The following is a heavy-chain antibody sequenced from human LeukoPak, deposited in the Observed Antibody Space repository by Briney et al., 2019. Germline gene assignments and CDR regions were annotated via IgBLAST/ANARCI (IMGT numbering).Heavy chain of an antibody. CDR1: GYTFTSYG. D-gene: IGHD2-2*01. CDR2: ISAYNGNT. J-gene: IGHJ6*02. V-gene: IGHV1-18*01. Sequence: ASVKVSCKASGYTFTSYGISWVRQAPGQGLEWMGWISAYNGNTNYAQKLQGRVTMTTDTSTSTAYMELRSLRSDDTAVYYYARDRVVPAARYYYYGMDVWGQGTTVTVSS. CDR3: ARDRVVPAARYYYYGMDV.